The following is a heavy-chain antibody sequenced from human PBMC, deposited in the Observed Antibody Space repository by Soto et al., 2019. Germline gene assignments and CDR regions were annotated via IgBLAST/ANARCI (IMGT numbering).Heavy chain of an antibody. Sequence: EVQLVESGGGLVQPGGSLRLSCAASGFTFSSYSMNWVRQAPGKGLEWVSYISSSSSTIYYADSVKGRFTISRDNAKNSLYLQMNSLRAEDTAVYYCARDNTEYSGYDLDYWGQGTLVTVSS. J-gene: IGHJ4*02. CDR1: GFTFSSYS. D-gene: IGHD5-12*01. V-gene: IGHV3-48*01. CDR3: ARDNTEYSGYDLDY. CDR2: ISSSSSTI.